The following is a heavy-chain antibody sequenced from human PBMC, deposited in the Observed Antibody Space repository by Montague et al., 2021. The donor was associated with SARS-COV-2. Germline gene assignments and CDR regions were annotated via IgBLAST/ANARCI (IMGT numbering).Heavy chain of an antibody. CDR2: INHSGST. J-gene: IGHJ4*02. D-gene: IGHD5-24*01. V-gene: IGHV4-34*01. CDR1: GGSFSGYY. Sequence: SETLSLTCAVYGGSFSGYYRSWIRQPPGKGLEWIGEINHSGSTNYNPSLKSRVTISVDTSKNQFSLKLSSVTVADTAVYYCARRGRRWLQLSSHYYCDSWGQGTLVTVS. CDR3: ARRGRRWLQLSSHYYCDS.